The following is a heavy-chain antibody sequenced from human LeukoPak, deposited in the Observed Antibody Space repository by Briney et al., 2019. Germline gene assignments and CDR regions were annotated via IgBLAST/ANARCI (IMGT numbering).Heavy chain of an antibody. Sequence: SETLSLTCTVSGVSISSGSYYWSWIRQPAGKGLEWIGRIYTSGSTNYNPSLKSRVTISVDTSKNQFSLKLSSVTAADTAVYYCARDDYGAFDIWGQGTMVTVSS. CDR1: GVSISSGSYY. CDR2: IYTSGST. D-gene: IGHD4/OR15-4a*01. J-gene: IGHJ3*02. V-gene: IGHV4-61*02. CDR3: ARDDYGAFDI.